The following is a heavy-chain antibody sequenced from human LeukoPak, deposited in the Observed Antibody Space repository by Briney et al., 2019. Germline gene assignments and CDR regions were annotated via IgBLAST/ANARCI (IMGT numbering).Heavy chain of an antibody. J-gene: IGHJ4*02. CDR3: ARDMSVSAPGFDY. D-gene: IGHD1-14*01. Sequence: GGSLRLSCAASGFTFSDYYMSWIRQAPGKGLECVSYISSSGSTIYYTDSVKGRFTISRDSAKNSLYLQMNNLRAEDTAVYYCARDMSVSAPGFDYWGQGTLVTVSS. CDR1: GFTFSDYY. CDR2: ISSSGSTI. V-gene: IGHV3-11*01.